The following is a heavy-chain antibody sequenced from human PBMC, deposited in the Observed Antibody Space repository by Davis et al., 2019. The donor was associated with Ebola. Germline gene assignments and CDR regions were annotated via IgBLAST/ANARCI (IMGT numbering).Heavy chain of an antibody. V-gene: IGHV3-23*01. CDR3: AREFSTVTTVWFDY. Sequence: GESLNTSCAASGSTFSSYAMSWVRQAPGKGLELVSVTRGSGGSTYYADSVKGRFTISRDNSKNTQYLQMNSLGAEDTAVYYCAREFSTVTTVWFDYWGQGTLVTVTS. CDR2: TRGSGGST. J-gene: IGHJ4*02. D-gene: IGHD4-17*01. CDR1: GSTFSSYA.